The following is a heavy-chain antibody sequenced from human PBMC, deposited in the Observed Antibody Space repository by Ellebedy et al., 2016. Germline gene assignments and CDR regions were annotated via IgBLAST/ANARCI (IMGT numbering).Heavy chain of an antibody. V-gene: IGHV3-7*01. J-gene: IGHJ4*02. CDR3: ASEGARTPYYFDY. D-gene: IGHD3-10*01. CDR2: ITQDGSGQ. CDR1: GFTFSLYW. Sequence: GESLKISXAASGFTFSLYWMSWVRQAPGKGLEWVAHITQDGSGQHYVESVEGRFTISRDNAKKLLYLQMNSLRAEDTAVYYCASEGARTPYYFDYWGQGTLVTVSS.